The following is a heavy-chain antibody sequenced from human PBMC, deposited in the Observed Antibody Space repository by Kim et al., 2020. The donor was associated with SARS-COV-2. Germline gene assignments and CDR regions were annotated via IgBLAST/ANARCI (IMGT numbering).Heavy chain of an antibody. V-gene: IGHV3-7*03. CDR1: GFTFSNYW. CDR3: ASDLSGSKDALDI. J-gene: IGHJ3*02. Sequence: GGSLRLSCAASGFTFSNYWMSWVRQAPGKGLESVSNIKQDGSEKFYVDSVKGRFTVSRDNAENSLYLQMNGLRAEDTAVYYCASDLSGSKDALDIWGQGTSVSVSS. CDR2: IKQDGSEK. D-gene: IGHD1-26*01.